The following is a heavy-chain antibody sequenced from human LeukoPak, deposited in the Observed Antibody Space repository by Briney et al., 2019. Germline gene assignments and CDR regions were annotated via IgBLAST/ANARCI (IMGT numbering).Heavy chain of an antibody. J-gene: IGHJ4*02. CDR3: ARSLHGSGSYAFDY. D-gene: IGHD3-10*01. CDR2: IFYTGST. CDR1: NGSISSYY. V-gene: IGHV4-59*01. Sequence: PSETLSLTCTVSNGSISSYYWSWIRQPPGKGLEYIGYIFYTGSTNYNPSLKSRVTISVDTSKNQFSLRLTSVTAADTAMYYCARSLHGSGSYAFDYWAQGTLVTVSS.